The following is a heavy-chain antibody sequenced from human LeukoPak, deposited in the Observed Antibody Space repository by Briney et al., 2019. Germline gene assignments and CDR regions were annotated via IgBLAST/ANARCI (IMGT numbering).Heavy chain of an antibody. CDR3: AREPGSGSYYGFDY. CDR2: IIPILGIA. CDR1: GGTFSSYT. Sequence: SVKVSCKASGGTFSSYTISWARQAPGQGLEWMGRIIPILGIANYAQKFQGRVTITADKSTSTAYMELSSLRSEDTAVYYCAREPGSGSYYGFDYWGQGTLVTVSS. V-gene: IGHV1-69*04. J-gene: IGHJ4*02. D-gene: IGHD1-26*01.